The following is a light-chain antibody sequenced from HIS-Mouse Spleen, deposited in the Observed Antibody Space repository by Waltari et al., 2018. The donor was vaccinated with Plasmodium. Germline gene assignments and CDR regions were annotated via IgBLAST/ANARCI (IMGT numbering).Light chain of an antibody. CDR3: CSYAGSSTYV. J-gene: IGLJ1*01. V-gene: IGLV2-23*01. Sequence: QSALTQPASVSGSPGQSITISCTGTSSDVGSYNLVSWYQQHPGKATKLMIYEGSKRPSVVSNRFSGSKSGNTASLTISGLQAEDEADYYCCSYAGSSTYVFGTGTKVTVL. CDR2: EGS. CDR1: SSDVGSYNL.